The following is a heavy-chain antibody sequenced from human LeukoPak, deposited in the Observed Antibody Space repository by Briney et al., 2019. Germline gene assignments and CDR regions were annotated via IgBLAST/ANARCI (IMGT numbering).Heavy chain of an antibody. D-gene: IGHD6-19*01. CDR2: IYTSGST. Sequence: PSETLSLTCTVSGGSISSYYWSWIRQPAGKGLEWIGRIYTSGSTNYNPSLKSRVTMSVDTSKNQFSLKLSSVTAADTAVYYCARDNPRTTTYSSGSSFDFWGQGTLVTVSS. CDR3: ARDNPRTTTYSSGSSFDF. J-gene: IGHJ4*02. CDR1: GGSISSYY. V-gene: IGHV4-4*07.